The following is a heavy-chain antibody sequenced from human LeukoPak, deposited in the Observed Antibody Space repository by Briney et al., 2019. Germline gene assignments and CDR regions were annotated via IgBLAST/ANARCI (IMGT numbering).Heavy chain of an antibody. D-gene: IGHD6-19*01. CDR1: GFTFSAYS. V-gene: IGHV3-21*06. J-gene: IGHJ4*02. CDR3: ARTLAVAGTLDS. CDR2: ISGTSYSI. Sequence: GGSLRLSCAAAGFTFSAYSMNWVRQAPGKGLEWVSSISGTSYSIYYADSVKGRFTISRDNDKNSLFLQMSSLGAEDTAVYFCARTLAVAGTLDSWGQGTLVTVSS.